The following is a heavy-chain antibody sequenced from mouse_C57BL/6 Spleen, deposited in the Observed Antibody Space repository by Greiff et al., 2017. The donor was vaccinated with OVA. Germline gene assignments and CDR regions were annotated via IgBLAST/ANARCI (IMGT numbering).Heavy chain of an antibody. J-gene: IGHJ2*01. D-gene: IGHD2-5*01. CDR3: AKDYYSSYPYDC. CDR1: GYTFTSYT. Sequence: QVQLQQSGAELARPGASVKMSCKASGYTFTSYTMHWVKQRTGQGLEWIGYINPSSGYTKYNQKFKDKATLTADKSSSTAYMQLSSLTSEDSAVYYCAKDYYSSYPYDCWGQGTTLTVSS. V-gene: IGHV1-4*01. CDR2: INPSSGYT.